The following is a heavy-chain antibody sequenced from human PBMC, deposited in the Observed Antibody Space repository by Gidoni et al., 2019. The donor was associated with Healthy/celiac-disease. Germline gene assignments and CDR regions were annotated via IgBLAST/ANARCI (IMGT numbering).Heavy chain of an antibody. V-gene: IGHV3-30-3*01. CDR1: GCTCSSYA. J-gene: IGHJ6*03. CDR2: ISYDGSNK. CDR3: ARDAYYYDSSGLSDYYYMDV. Sequence: QVQLVEAGGGGVQPGRSVRLSWAASGCTCSSYARQWVRQAPGKGLEWVAFISYDGSNKYYADSVKGRFTISRDNSKNTLYLQMNSLRAEDTAVYYCARDAYYYDSSGLSDYYYMDVWGKGTTVTVSS. D-gene: IGHD3-22*01.